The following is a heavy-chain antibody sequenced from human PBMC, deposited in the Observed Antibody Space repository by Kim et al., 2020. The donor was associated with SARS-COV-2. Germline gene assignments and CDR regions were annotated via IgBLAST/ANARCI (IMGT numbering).Heavy chain of an antibody. D-gene: IGHD4-17*01. V-gene: IGHV3-21*01. CDR3: ARCGDYRNYYYGMDV. Sequence: DSVKGRFTISRANAKNSLYLQMNSLRAEDTAVYYCARCGDYRNYYYGMDVWGQGTTVTVSS. J-gene: IGHJ6*02.